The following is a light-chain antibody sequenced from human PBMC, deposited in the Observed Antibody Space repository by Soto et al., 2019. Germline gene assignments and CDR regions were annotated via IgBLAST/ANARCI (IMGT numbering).Light chain of an antibody. V-gene: IGLV1-47*01. CDR2: RNN. J-gene: IGLJ1*01. CDR1: SNIGSNY. Sequence: SNIGSNYVYWYQQLPGTAPKLLIYRNNQRPSGVPDRFSGSKSGTSASLAISGLRSDDEADYYCAAWDDSMSAYVFGTGTQGTVL. CDR3: AAWDDSMSAYV.